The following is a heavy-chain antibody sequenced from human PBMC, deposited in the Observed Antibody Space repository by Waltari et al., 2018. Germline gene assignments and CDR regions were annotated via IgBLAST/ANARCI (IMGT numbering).Heavy chain of an antibody. V-gene: IGHV3-11*01. J-gene: IGHJ4*02. Sequence: QVQLVESGGGLVNPGGSLRLSCADFRFTFNDYYMSWIRPAPGKGLEWVSDISSSGSNIYYADSVKGRFPVSRDNAKNSLYLQMNSLRAEDTAVYYCAREGDYFDYWGQGTLVTVSS. CDR1: RFTFNDYY. CDR3: AREGDYFDY. CDR2: ISSSGSNI.